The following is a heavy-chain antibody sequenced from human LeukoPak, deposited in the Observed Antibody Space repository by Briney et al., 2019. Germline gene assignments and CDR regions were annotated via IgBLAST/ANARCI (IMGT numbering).Heavy chain of an antibody. CDR3: ARGDAVADSGAFDI. Sequence: GASVTVSFTASGGTFSSYAISWVRQAPGQGLEWMGGIIPIFGTANYAQKFQGRVTITADESTSTAYMELSSLRSEDTAVYYCARGDAVADSGAFDIWGQGTMVTVSS. CDR1: GGTFSSYA. D-gene: IGHD6-19*01. J-gene: IGHJ3*02. V-gene: IGHV1-69*13. CDR2: IIPIFGTA.